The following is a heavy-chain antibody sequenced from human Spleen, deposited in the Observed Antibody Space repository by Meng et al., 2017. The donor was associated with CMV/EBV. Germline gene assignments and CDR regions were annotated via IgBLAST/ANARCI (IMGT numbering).Heavy chain of an antibody. Sequence: LTFSRCAMHWVRQAPGKGLEWVAVISYDGSNKYYADSVKGRFTISRDNSKNTLYLQMNSLRAEDTAVYYCARDWVRYCSGGSCYSLDYWGQGTLVTVSS. V-gene: IGHV3-30*04. CDR1: LTFSRCA. CDR2: ISYDGSNK. D-gene: IGHD2-15*01. CDR3: ARDWVRYCSGGSCYSLDY. J-gene: IGHJ4*02.